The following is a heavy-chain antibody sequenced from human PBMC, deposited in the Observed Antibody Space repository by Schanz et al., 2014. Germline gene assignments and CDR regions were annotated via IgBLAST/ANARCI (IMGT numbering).Heavy chain of an antibody. CDR1: GFAFSSFA. CDR2: ISDSGTYT. D-gene: IGHD6-19*01. V-gene: IGHV3-11*03. J-gene: IGHJ4*02. CDR3: AASSGWHPSTDY. Sequence: VQLLESGGGLVKPGGSLRLSCVASGFAFSSFAMTWIRQAPGKGLEWLSYISDSGTYTNYADSVKGRFTISRDNAKSSLYLQMNSLRVEDTAVYYCAASSGWHPSTDYWGQGTLVTVSS.